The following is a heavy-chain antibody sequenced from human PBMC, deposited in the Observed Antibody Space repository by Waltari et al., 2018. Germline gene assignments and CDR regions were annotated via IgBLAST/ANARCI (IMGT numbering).Heavy chain of an antibody. CDR2: INPNSGGT. CDR1: GYTFTGSQ. CDR3: ARELELFKFFDY. D-gene: IGHD1-7*01. V-gene: IGHV1-2*02. Sequence: QVQLVQSGAEVKKPGASVKVPCQASGYTFTGSQLPRVRQAPGQGLEWMGWINPNSGGTNYAKKFQGRVTMTRDTSISTAYMELSRLRSDDTAVYYCARELELFKFFDYWGQGPWSPSPQ. J-gene: IGHJ4*02.